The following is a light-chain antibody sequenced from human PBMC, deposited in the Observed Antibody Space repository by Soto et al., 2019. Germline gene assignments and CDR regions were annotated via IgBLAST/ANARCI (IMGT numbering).Light chain of an antibody. V-gene: IGKV1-27*01. CDR2: GAS. CDR1: LPISNY. CDR3: QKYGTSRRT. J-gene: IGKJ4*02. Sequence: DIQMTQSPSTLSSSVGDRVTIPCRASLPISNYLAWYQQKPGKTPKLLIYGASTMDTGIPDRFSGSGSGTDFTLTISSLEPEDVAAYYCQKYGTSRRTFGEGTKVDIK.